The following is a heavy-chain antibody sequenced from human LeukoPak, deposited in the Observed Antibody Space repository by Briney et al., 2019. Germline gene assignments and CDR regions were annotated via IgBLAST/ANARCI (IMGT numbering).Heavy chain of an antibody. CDR3: AKVSQPGGYGSGRGWFDP. J-gene: IGHJ5*02. Sequence: GGSLRLSCAASGSTFSSYAMSWVRQAPGKGLEWVSAISGSGGSTYYADSVKGRFTISRDNSKNTLYLQMNSLRAEHTAVYYCAKVSQPGGYGSGRGWFDPWGQGTLVTVSS. V-gene: IGHV3-23*01. D-gene: IGHD3-10*01. CDR2: ISGSGGST. CDR1: GSTFSSYA.